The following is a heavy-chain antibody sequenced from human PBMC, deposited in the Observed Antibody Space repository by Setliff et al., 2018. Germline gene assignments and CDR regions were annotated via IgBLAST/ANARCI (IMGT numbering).Heavy chain of an antibody. Sequence: KPSETLSLTCAVSGGSFRANYWSWIRQPPGKGLEWIGEINPGGSIDYTPSLKSRVTISVDTSKNQFSLKLSSVTAADTAVYYCARLSGFQYIDVWGKGTTVTVSS. D-gene: IGHD6-25*01. J-gene: IGHJ6*03. CDR3: ARLSGFQYIDV. V-gene: IGHV4-34*01. CDR1: GGSFRANY. CDR2: INPGGSI.